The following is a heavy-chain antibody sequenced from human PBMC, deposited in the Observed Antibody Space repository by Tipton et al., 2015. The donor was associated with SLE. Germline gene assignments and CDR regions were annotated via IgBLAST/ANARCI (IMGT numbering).Heavy chain of an antibody. CDR1: GGSFSGYY. J-gene: IGHJ1*01. V-gene: IGHV4-34*01. D-gene: IGHD2-2*01. Sequence: TLSLTCAVYGGSFSGYYRSWIRQPPGKGLEWVGEINHSGSTNYNPSLKSRVTISVDTSKNQFSLKLSSVTAADTAVYYCARSGGVVVPAAPVAYFQHWGQGTLVTVSS. CDR2: INHSGST. CDR3: ARSGGVVVPAAPVAYFQH.